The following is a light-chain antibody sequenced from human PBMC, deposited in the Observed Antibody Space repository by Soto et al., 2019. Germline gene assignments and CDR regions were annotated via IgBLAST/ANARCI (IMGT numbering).Light chain of an antibody. CDR1: SSDVGGSNF. CDR2: EVS. Sequence: QSVLTQPPSASGSLGQSVTISCTGTSSDVGGSNFVSWYQQHPGKAPKLLICEVSRRPSGVPDRFSGSKSGNTASLTVSGLQAEDEADYDCSSYAGSPTVIFGGGTKLTVL. J-gene: IGLJ2*01. V-gene: IGLV2-8*01. CDR3: SSYAGSPTVI.